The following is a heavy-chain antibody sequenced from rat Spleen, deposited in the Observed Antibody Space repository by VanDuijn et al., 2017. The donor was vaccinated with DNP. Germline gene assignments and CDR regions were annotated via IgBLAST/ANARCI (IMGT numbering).Heavy chain of an antibody. V-gene: IGHV5S10*01. CDR3: ATHPLTTVAPNWFAS. J-gene: IGHJ3*01. CDR2: IIYDGSNT. CDR1: GFTFSSFP. Sequence: EVQLVESGGGLVQPGRSMKLSCAASGFTFSSFPIAWVRQAPKKGLEWVATIIYDGSNTYYRDSVKGRFTISRDNAKSTLYLQMESLGSEDPATYYCATHPLTTVAPNWFASWGQGILVTVSS. D-gene: IGHD1-1*01.